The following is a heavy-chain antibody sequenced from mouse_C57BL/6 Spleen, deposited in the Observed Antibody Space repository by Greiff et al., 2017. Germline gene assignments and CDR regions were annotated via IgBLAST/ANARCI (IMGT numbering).Heavy chain of an antibody. CDR1: GYTFTSYW. D-gene: IGHD3-2*02. CDR3: ARERTAQATPYAMDY. J-gene: IGHJ4*01. Sequence: QVQLQQPGAELVKPGASVKLSCKASGYTFTSYWMQWVKQRPGQGLEWIGEIDPSDSYTNYNQKFKGKATLTVDTSSSTAYMQLSSLTSEDSAVYYCARERTAQATPYAMDYWGQGTSVTVSS. V-gene: IGHV1-50*01. CDR2: IDPSDSYT.